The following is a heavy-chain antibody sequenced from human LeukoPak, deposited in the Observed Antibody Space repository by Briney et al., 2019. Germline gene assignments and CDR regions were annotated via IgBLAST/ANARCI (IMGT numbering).Heavy chain of an antibody. CDR1: GYSISSGYY. V-gene: IGHV4-38-2*02. CDR2: IYRTGST. D-gene: IGHD6-19*01. CDR3: ARRGGGWYWSEY. Sequence: PSETLSLTCTVSGYSISSGYYWGWIRQPPGKGLEWIGTIYRTGSTYYNPSLKSRVTISVDTSNNEFSLRLSSVTAADTAVYYCARRGGGWYWSEYWGQGALVIVSS. J-gene: IGHJ4*02.